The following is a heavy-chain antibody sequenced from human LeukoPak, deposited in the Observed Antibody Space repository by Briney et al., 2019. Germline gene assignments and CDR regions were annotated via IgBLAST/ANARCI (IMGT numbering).Heavy chain of an antibody. Sequence: SVKVSCKASGGTFSSYAISWVRQAPGQGLEWMGGIIPIFGTANYAQKFQGRVTITADKSTSTVYMELSSLRSEDTAIYYCARDGKRYSGSLNYMDVWGKGTTVTVSS. CDR2: IIPIFGTA. J-gene: IGHJ6*03. CDR3: ARDGKRYSGSLNYMDV. V-gene: IGHV1-69*06. CDR1: GGTFSSYA. D-gene: IGHD1-26*01.